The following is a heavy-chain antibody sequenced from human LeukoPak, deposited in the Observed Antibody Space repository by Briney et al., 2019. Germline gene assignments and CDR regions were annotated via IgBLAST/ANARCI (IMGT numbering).Heavy chain of an antibody. CDR2: IYYSGST. J-gene: IGHJ4*02. CDR3: AREDRYYFDY. V-gene: IGHV4-59*01. CDR1: GGSISSYY. Sequence: PSETLSLTCTVSGGSISSYYWSWIRQPPGKGLEWIGYIYYSGSTNYNPSPKSRVTISVQKSKNQFSLKLTSVTAADTAVYYCAREDRYYFDYWGQGTLVTVSS.